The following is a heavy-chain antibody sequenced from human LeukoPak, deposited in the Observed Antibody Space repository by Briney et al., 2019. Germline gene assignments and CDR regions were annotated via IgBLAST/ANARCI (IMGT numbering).Heavy chain of an antibody. CDR3: ARVGITMVRGPQVDWFDP. J-gene: IGHJ5*02. CDR2: ILFDGSNQ. Sequence: GGSLRLSCAASGFIFSSYGMHWVRQAPGKGLEWVAVILFDGSNQSYADSVKGRFTISRDNAKNSLYLQMNSLRDEDTAVYYCARVGITMVRGPQVDWFDPWGQGTLVTVSS. CDR1: GFIFSSYG. D-gene: IGHD3-10*01. V-gene: IGHV3-30*03.